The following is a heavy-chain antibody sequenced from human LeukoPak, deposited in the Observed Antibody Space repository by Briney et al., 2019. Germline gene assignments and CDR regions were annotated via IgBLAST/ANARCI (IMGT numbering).Heavy chain of an antibody. J-gene: IGHJ4*02. D-gene: IGHD3-10*01. Sequence: SQTLSLTCTVSGGSISSGSYYWSWIRQPAGKGLEWIGRIYTSGSTNYNPSLKSRVTISVDTSKNQSSLKLSSVTAADTAVYYCASLSLMVRGVIDQTPRDYWGQGTLVTVSS. CDR3: ASLSLMVRGVIDQTPRDY. CDR1: GGSISSGSYY. V-gene: IGHV4-61*02. CDR2: IYTSGST.